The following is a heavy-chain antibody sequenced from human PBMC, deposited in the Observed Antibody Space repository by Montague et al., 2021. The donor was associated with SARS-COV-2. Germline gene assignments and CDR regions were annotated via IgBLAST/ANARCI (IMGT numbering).Heavy chain of an antibody. V-gene: IGHV4-59*12. CDR2: IYYSGST. Sequence: SETLSLTCTVSGGSISSYYWSWIRQPPGKGLEWIGYIYYSGSTNYNPSLKSRVTISVDTSKNQFSLKLSSVTAADTAVYYCARGHYSSSWYGIRYYFDYWGQGTPVTVSS. CDR1: GGSISSYY. D-gene: IGHD6-13*01. J-gene: IGHJ4*02. CDR3: ARGHYSSSWYGIRYYFDY.